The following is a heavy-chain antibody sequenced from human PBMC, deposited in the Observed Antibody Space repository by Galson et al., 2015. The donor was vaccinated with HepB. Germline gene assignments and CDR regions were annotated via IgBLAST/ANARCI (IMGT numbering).Heavy chain of an antibody. Sequence: SLRLSCAASGFTFSNYAMSWVRQAPGKGLEWVSTIGSGGDTHYAASVKGRTTISRDHPTNTLLLQLNSLRAEDTAVYCCARESLWGSSYYHYCELDGWGHGTSTAVSS. V-gene: IGHV3-23*01. CDR1: GFTFSNYA. CDR3: ARESLWGSSYYHYCELDG. CDR2: IGSGGDT. D-gene: IGHD6-6*01. J-gene: IGHJ6*02.